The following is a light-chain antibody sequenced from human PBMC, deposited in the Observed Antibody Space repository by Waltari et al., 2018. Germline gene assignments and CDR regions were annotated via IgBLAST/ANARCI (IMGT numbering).Light chain of an antibody. CDR1: QNIKKW. J-gene: IGKJ4*01. CDR3: QQYNSYSLLT. CDR2: KTT. V-gene: IGKV1-5*03. Sequence: DIQMTQSPSTLSASVGDRFTITCRASQNIKKWLAWYQQKPGKAPKLLIYKTTTLESGVPSRFSGSGSGTEFTLTISSLQPDDFATYYCQQYNSYSLLTFGGGTKVEIK.